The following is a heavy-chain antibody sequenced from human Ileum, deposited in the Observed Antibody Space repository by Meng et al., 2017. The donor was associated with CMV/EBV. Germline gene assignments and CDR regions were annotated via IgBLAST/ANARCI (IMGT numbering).Heavy chain of an antibody. CDR1: GFTASSNY. V-gene: IGHV3-7*01. J-gene: IGHJ4*02. Sequence: GESLMISCAASGFTASSNYMSWVRHAPGKGLEWVANIEQNGNVVKYVDSVKGRFTISRDNVENFLYLQMDSLSGEDTAIYYCASDPEFGALDYWGQGALVTVSS. CDR3: ASDPEFGALDY. D-gene: IGHD3-10*01. CDR2: IEQNGNVV.